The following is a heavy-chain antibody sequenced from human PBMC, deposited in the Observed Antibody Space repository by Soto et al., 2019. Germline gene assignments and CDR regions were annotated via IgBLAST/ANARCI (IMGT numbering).Heavy chain of an antibody. V-gene: IGHV3-23*01. J-gene: IGHJ4*02. CDR1: GFTFSDYG. CDR3: VLEVRAKSFDH. CDR2: IISSGGST. Sequence: GGSLRLSCAVSGFTFSDYGMRWVRQGPGKGLEWVSTIISSGGSTYYADYVKGRFTISRDNSKNTLYLQMNSLRAEDTAIYYCVLEVRAKSFDHWGQGTLVTVSS.